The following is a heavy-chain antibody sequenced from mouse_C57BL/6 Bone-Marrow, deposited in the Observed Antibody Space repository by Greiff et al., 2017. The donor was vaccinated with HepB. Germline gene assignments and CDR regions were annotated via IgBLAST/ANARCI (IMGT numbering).Heavy chain of an antibody. Sequence: QVQLQQPGAELVMPGASVKLSCKASGYTFTSYWMHWVKQRPGQGLVWIGEIDPSDSYTNYNQKFKGKSTLTVDKSSSTAYMQLSSLTSEDSAVYYCARNPVFAYWGQGTLVTVSA. J-gene: IGHJ3*01. CDR2: IDPSDSYT. CDR3: ARNPVFAY. V-gene: IGHV1-69*01. CDR1: GYTFTSYW.